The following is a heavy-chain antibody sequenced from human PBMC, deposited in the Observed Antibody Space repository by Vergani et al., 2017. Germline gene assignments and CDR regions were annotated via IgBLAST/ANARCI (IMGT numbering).Heavy chain of an antibody. CDR1: GFTFDDYA. CDR2: ISWNSGSI. J-gene: IGHJ4*02. D-gene: IGHD2-21*02. V-gene: IGHV3-9*01. CDR3: AREVVVTAIPFDY. Sequence: EVQLVESGGGLVQPGRSLRLSCAASGFTFDDYAMHWVRQAPGKGLEWVSGISWNSGSIGYADSVKGRFTISRDNAKNSLYLQMNSLRAEDTAVYYCAREVVVTAIPFDYWGQGTLVTVSS.